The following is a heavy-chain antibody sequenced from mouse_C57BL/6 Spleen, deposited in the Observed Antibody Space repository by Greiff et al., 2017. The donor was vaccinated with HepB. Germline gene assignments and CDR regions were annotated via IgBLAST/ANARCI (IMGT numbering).Heavy chain of an antibody. CDR2: IHPNSGST. CDR1: GYTFTSYW. Sequence: QVQLQQPGAELVKPGASVKLSCKASGYTFTSYWMHWVKQRPGQGLEWIGMIHPNSGSTNYNEKFKSKATLTVDKSSSTAYMQLSSLTAEDSAVYYWARRGEGYFDVWGTGTTVTVSS. J-gene: IGHJ1*03. CDR3: ARRGEGYFDV. V-gene: IGHV1-64*01.